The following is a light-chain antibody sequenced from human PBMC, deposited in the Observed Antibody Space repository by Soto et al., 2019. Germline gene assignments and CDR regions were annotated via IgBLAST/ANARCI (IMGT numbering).Light chain of an antibody. Sequence: DIQMTQSPSTLSASVGDRVTITCRASQSVDTCLAWYQQKPGKAPHLLIYKASSLETGVPSRFSGSGSVTDSTPTISSQQPDYSANYYYQQFNRYPWTFGQGTKVEIK. J-gene: IGKJ1*01. CDR3: QQFNRYPWT. CDR2: KAS. V-gene: IGKV1-5*03. CDR1: QSVDTC.